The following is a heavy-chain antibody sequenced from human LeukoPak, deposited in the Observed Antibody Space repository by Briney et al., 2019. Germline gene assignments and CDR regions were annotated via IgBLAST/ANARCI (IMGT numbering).Heavy chain of an antibody. CDR1: GGSISSGSYY. D-gene: IGHD2-21*01. CDR3: ARDRVLVPVVYQAGDCCNDAFDI. J-gene: IGHJ3*02. Sequence: SQTLSLTCTVSGGSISSGSYYWSWIRQPAGKGLEWIGRIYTSGSTNYNPSLKSRVTISVDTSKNQFSLKLSSVTAADTAVYYCARDRVLVPVVYQAGDCCNDAFDIWGQGTMVTVSS. V-gene: IGHV4-61*02. CDR2: IYTSGST.